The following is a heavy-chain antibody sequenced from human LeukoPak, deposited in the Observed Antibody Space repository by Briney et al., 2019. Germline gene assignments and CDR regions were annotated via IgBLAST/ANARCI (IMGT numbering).Heavy chain of an antibody. D-gene: IGHD3-3*01. V-gene: IGHV4-4*07. CDR3: ARDFADDFWTMYNWFDP. CDR2: IYTSGST. J-gene: IGHJ5*02. Sequence: SETLSLTCTVSGGSISGYYWSWIRQPAGKGLEWIGRIYTSGSTNYNPSLKSRVTMSVDTSKNQFSLKLSSVTAADTAVYYCARDFADDFWTMYNWFDPWGQGTLVTVSS. CDR1: GGSISGYY.